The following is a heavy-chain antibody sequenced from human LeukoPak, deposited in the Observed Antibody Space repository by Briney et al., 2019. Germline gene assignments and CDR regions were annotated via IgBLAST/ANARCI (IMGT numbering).Heavy chain of an antibody. CDR1: GFTFSTYD. V-gene: IGHV3-30*18. D-gene: IGHD3-10*01. CDR2: ISYDGSDK. Sequence: PGRSLRLSCAASGFTFSTYDMHWVRQAPGKGLEWVAIISYDGSDKYYADSVKGRFTISRDNSKSTLYLQMNSLRAEDTAVYYCAKDFGEAASDIWGQGTMVTVSS. CDR3: AKDFGEAASDI. J-gene: IGHJ3*02.